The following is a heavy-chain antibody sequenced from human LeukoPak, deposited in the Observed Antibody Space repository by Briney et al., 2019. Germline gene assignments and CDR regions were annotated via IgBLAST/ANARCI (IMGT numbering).Heavy chain of an antibody. Sequence: SETLSLTCTVSGGSISSYYWSWIRQPPGKGLEWIGYIYYSGSTNYNPSLKSRVTISVDTSKNQFSLKLSSVTAADTAVYYCARVAAAGTLQHWGQGTLVTDSS. CDR2: IYYSGST. D-gene: IGHD6-13*01. CDR3: ARVAAAGTLQH. CDR1: GGSISSYY. V-gene: IGHV4-59*01. J-gene: IGHJ1*01.